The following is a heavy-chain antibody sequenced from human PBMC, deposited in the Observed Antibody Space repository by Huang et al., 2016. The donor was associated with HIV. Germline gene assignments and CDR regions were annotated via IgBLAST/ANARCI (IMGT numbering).Heavy chain of an antibody. CDR2: IDYRGST. CDR1: GGSISTHY. V-gene: IGHV4-59*11. Sequence: QVQLQESGPGLVKPSETLSLTCTVSGGSISTHYWSWIRQPPGKGLEWIGSIDYRGSTNSCPSLKSRVTILLDTSQNQFSLRVNSVTAADTAMYYCARDHHDFWRGYRRMYFFDHWGQGTLVTVSS. J-gene: IGHJ4*02. CDR3: ARDHHDFWRGYRRMYFFDH. D-gene: IGHD3-3*01.